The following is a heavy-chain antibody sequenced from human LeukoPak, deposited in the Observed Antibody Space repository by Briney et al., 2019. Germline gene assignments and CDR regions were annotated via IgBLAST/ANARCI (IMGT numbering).Heavy chain of an antibody. J-gene: IGHJ6*02. CDR3: VRRLSYYFGVDV. CDR2: MSYGGDT. Sequence: SETLSLTCTVSGGSISNDGYFWGWIRQPPGKGLEWIGSMSYGGDTYYSPALKSQLTISVDPPKNQFSLKLRSVTAADTAVYHCVRRLSYYFGVDVWGQGATVIVSS. CDR1: GGSISNDGYF. V-gene: IGHV4-39*01.